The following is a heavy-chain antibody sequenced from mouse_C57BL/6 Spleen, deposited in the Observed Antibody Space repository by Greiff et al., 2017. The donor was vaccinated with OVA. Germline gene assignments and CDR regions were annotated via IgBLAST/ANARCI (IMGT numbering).Heavy chain of an antibody. Sequence: EVKVEESGPGLVKPSQSLSLTCSVTGYSITSGYYWNWIRQFPGNKLEWMGYISYDGSNNYNPSLKNRISITRDTSKNQFFLKLNSVTTEDTATYYCAITTVVATDWFAYWGQGTLVTVSA. V-gene: IGHV3-6*01. J-gene: IGHJ3*01. D-gene: IGHD1-1*01. CDR1: GYSITSGYY. CDR3: AITTVVATDWFAY. CDR2: ISYDGSN.